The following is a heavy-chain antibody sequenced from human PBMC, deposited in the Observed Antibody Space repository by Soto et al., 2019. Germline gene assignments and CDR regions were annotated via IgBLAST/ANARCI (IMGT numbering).Heavy chain of an antibody. D-gene: IGHD3-22*01. J-gene: IGHJ4*02. CDR2: INAGNGNT. CDR3: ATPQDYDGCLDS. CDR1: GYAFTSYA. V-gene: IGHV1-3*01. Sequence: ASVKVSCKASGYAFTSYAMHWVRQAPGQRLEWMGWINAGNGNTRYSQKFQGRVTFTRDTSGNTAYMELNSLISEDTAVYYCATPQDYDGCLDSWGQGTLVTVSS.